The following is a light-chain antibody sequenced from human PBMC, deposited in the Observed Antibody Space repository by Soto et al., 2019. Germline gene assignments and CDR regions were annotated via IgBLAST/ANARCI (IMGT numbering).Light chain of an antibody. Sequence: EIFITPSPATLSVSPGERATLSCRASQSVSSNLAWYQQKPGQAPRLLIYGASTRATGIPARFSGSGSGTEFTLTISSLQSEDFAVYYCQQYNNCPPVTFGQGTRLE. V-gene: IGKV3-15*01. CDR3: QQYNNCPPVT. CDR2: GAS. CDR1: QSVSSN. J-gene: IGKJ5*01.